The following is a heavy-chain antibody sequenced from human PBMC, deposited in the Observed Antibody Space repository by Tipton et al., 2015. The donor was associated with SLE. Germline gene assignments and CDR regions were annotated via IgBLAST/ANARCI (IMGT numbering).Heavy chain of an antibody. CDR1: GGSITNYY. V-gene: IGHV4-4*07. D-gene: IGHD1-26*01. Sequence: TLSLTCTVSGGSITNYYWGWVRQPAGKGLEWIGRIYSSGSTIYNPSLKSRLTLSLDTSKNQFSLRVRSVTAADTAVYYCARGGGSYYDYWGRGTLVTVSS. J-gene: IGHJ4*02. CDR2: IYSSGST. CDR3: ARGGGSYYDY.